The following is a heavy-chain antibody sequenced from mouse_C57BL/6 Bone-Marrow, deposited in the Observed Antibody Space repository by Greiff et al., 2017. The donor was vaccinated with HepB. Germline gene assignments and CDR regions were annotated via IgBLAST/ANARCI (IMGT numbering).Heavy chain of an antibody. CDR1: GFNIKDDY. V-gene: IGHV14-4*01. CDR3: TTWYGSSYGDY. J-gene: IGHJ2*01. CDR2: IDPENGDT. D-gene: IGHD1-1*01. Sequence: VQLKQSGAELVRPGASVKLSCTASGFNIKDDYMHWVKQRPEQGLEWIGWIDPENGDTEYASKFQGKATITADTSSNTAYLQLSSLTSEDTAVYYCTTWYGSSYGDYWGQGTTLTVSS.